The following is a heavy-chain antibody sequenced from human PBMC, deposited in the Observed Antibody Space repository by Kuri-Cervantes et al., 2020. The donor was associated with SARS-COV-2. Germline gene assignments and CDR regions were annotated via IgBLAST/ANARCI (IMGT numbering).Heavy chain of an antibody. CDR1: GFTFSSYS. Sequence: ETLSLTCAASGFTFSSYSMNWVRQAPGKGLEWVSSISSSSSYIYYADSVKGRFTISRDNAKNSLYLQMNSLRAEDTAVYYCARDLTLGYCSGGSCYYYYYGMDVWGQGTTVTVSS. J-gene: IGHJ6*02. V-gene: IGHV3-21*01. CDR3: ARDLTLGYCSGGSCYYYYYGMDV. D-gene: IGHD2-15*01. CDR2: ISSSSSYI.